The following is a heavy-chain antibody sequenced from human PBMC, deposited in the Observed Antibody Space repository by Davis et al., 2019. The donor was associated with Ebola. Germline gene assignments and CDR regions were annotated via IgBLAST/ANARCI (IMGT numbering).Heavy chain of an antibody. J-gene: IGHJ4*02. V-gene: IGHV4-34*01. Sequence: PGGSLRLSCEVSGFTFASYSINWVRQAPGKGLEWIGEINHSGRTYDNPSLKSRVTISIDTSRNQFSLKLTSVTAADTAVYYCASPHQIRGKDYFDLWGQGTLVTVSS. CDR1: GFTFASYS. D-gene: IGHD2-2*01. CDR2: INHSGRT. CDR3: ASPHQIRGKDYFDL.